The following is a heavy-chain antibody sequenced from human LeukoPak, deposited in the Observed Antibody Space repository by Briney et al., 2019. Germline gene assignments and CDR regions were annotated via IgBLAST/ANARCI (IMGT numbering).Heavy chain of an antibody. CDR1: GFTFSSYA. J-gene: IGHJ4*02. CDR3: AKDRAQQLVLDF. V-gene: IGHV3-23*01. Sequence: PGGSLRLSCAASGFTFSSYAMSWVRQAPGKGLEWVSAIIGSGSSTYYADSVKSRFTISRDNSKNTLFLQMNSLRAEDTAVYYCAKDRAQQLVLDFWGQGTLVTVSS. CDR2: IIGSGSST. D-gene: IGHD6-13*01.